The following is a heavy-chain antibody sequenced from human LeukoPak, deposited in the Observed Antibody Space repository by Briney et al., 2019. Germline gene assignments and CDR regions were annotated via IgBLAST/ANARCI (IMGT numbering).Heavy chain of an antibody. CDR2: IYSGGSI. D-gene: IGHD6-19*01. CDR3: ARVGIAVAVFDY. V-gene: IGHV3-66*01. Sequence: GGSLRLSCAASGFTVSSNYMSWVRQAPGKGLEWVSVIYSGGSIYYADSVKGRFTISRDNAKNSLYLQMNSLRAEDTAVYYCARVGIAVAVFDYWGQGTLVTVSS. J-gene: IGHJ4*02. CDR1: GFTVSSNY.